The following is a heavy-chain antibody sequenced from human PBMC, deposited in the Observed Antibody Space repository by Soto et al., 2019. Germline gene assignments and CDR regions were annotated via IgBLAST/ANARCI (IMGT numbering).Heavy chain of an antibody. J-gene: IGHJ4*02. V-gene: IGHV4-4*02. D-gene: IGHD4-4*01. CDR3: AREDHSKYHYFDH. CDR2: IYPSGST. CDR1: GGSISSSNW. Sequence: SETLSLTCAVSGGSISSSNWWSWVRQPPGKGLEWIGEIYPSGSTTYNPSLKSRVTISIDKSKNQFSLKLNSVTAADTAVYYCAREDHSKYHYFDHWGQGNLVTVSS.